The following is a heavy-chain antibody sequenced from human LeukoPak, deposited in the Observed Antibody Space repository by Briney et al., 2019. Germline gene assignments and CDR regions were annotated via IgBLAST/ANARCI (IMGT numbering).Heavy chain of an antibody. Sequence: SETLSLTCTVSGGSISSSSYYWGWIRQPPGKGLEWIGSIYYSGSTYYNPSLKSRVTISVDTSKNQFSLKLSSVTAADTAVYYCARSAADEPLFDYWGQGTLVTVSS. D-gene: IGHD6-25*01. CDR3: ARSAADEPLFDY. J-gene: IGHJ4*02. CDR1: GGSISSSSYY. V-gene: IGHV4-39*01. CDR2: IYYSGST.